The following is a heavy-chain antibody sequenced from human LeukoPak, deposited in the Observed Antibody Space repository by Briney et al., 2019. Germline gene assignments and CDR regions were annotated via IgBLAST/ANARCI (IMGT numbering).Heavy chain of an antibody. J-gene: IGHJ4*02. CDR1: GYTFTGYY. V-gene: IGHV1-2*02. CDR3: ARAQYFDWLSVY. Sequence: GASVKVSCKASGYTFTGYYIHWVRQAPGQGLEWKGWINPNSGGTDYAQKFQGRVTMTRDTSISTAYMQLSRLSSADTAVYYCARAQYFDWLSVYWGQGTLVTVSS. D-gene: IGHD3-9*01. CDR2: INPNSGGT.